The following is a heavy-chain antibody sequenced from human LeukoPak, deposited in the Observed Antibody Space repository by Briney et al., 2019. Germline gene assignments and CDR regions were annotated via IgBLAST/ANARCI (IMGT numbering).Heavy chain of an antibody. J-gene: IGHJ4*02. Sequence: PGGSLRLSCAASGFTFDDYAMHWVRQAPGKGLEWVSGISWNSGSIGYADSIKGRFTISRDNAKNSLYLQMNSLRAEDTALYYCAKDYSGSWYYFDYWGQGTLVTASS. CDR1: GFTFDDYA. CDR3: AKDYSGSWYYFDY. CDR2: ISWNSGSI. V-gene: IGHV3-9*01. D-gene: IGHD6-13*01.